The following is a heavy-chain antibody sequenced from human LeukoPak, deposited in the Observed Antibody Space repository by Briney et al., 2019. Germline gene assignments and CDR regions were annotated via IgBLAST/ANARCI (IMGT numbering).Heavy chain of an antibody. CDR1: GFTFSTYS. J-gene: IGHJ4*02. CDR3: ARDGIFDF. Sequence: GGSLRLSCAASGFTFSTYSMHWVRQAPGKGLEWVSSIRSGGTYINYADSVKGRFTISRDAAKNSLYLQMNSLRAKDTAVYYCARDGIFDFWGQGTLVTVSS. CDR2: IRSGGTYI. V-gene: IGHV3-21*01.